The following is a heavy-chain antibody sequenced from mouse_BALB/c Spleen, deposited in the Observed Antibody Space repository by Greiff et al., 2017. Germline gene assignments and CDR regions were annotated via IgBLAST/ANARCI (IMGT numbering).Heavy chain of an antibody. D-gene: IGHD1-1*01. Sequence: EVQRVESGGGLVKPGGSLKLSCAASGFTFSSYAMSWVRQTPEKRLEWVATISSGGSYTYYPDSVKGRFTIYRDNAKNTLYLQMSSLRSEDTAMYYCARHYYGSSYDFAYWGQGTLVTVSA. V-gene: IGHV5-9-3*01. J-gene: IGHJ3*01. CDR2: ISSGGSYT. CDR3: ARHYYGSSYDFAY. CDR1: GFTFSSYA.